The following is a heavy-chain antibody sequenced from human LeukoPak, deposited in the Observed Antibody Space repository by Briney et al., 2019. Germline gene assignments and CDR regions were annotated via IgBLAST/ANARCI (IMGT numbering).Heavy chain of an antibody. CDR2: IIPIFGTA. J-gene: IGHJ4*02. CDR3: ARGGEMATIRFDY. D-gene: IGHD5-24*01. V-gene: IGHV1-69*13. Sequence: ASVKVSCKASGGTFSSYAISWVRQAPGQGLEWMGGIIPIFGTANYAQKFQGRVTITADESTSTAYMELSSLRSEDTAVYYCARGGEMATIRFDYWGQGTLVTVSS. CDR1: GGTFSSYA.